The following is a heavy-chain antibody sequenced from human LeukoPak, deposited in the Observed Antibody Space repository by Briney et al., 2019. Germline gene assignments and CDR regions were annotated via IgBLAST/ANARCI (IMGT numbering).Heavy chain of an antibody. CDR2: ISGSSRTI. V-gene: IGHV3-48*02. CDR3: AIRGYYDTTYAYDYHAMDV. Sequence: GGSLRLSCAASVFTFSSYCMQWVRQARRKGQEWVSYISGSSRTIYYADSVKGRFTISRDNAKNSLHLQINSLRDEDTAVYYCAIRGYYDTTYAYDYHAMDVWGQGTAVTVSS. CDR1: VFTFSSYC. D-gene: IGHD3-22*01. J-gene: IGHJ6*02.